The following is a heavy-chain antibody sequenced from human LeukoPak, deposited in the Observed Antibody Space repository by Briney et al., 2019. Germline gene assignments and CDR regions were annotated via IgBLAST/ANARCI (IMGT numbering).Heavy chain of an antibody. V-gene: IGHV1-46*01. D-gene: IGHD3-22*01. CDR1: GYTFTSYY. J-gene: IGHJ4*02. Sequence: GASVKVSCKASGYTFTSYYMHWVRQAPGQGLEWMGIINPSGGSTSYAQKFQGRVTMTRDMSTSTVYMELSSLRSEDTAVYYYARDFSSGYYLDYWGQGTLVTVSS. CDR3: ARDFSSGYYLDY. CDR2: INPSGGST.